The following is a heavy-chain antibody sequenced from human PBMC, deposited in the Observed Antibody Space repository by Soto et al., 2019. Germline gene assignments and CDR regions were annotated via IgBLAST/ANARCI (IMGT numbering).Heavy chain of an antibody. J-gene: IGHJ6*02. D-gene: IGHD3-22*01. Sequence: LSLTCTVSGGSISSYYWSWIRQPPGKGLEWIGYIYYSGSTNYNPPLKSRVTISVDTSKNQFSLKLSSVTAADTAVYYCARDMYYYDSSGYYFRPYGMDVWGQGTRVTVSS. V-gene: IGHV4-59*01. CDR3: ARDMYYYDSSGYYFRPYGMDV. CDR2: IYYSGST. CDR1: GGSISSYY.